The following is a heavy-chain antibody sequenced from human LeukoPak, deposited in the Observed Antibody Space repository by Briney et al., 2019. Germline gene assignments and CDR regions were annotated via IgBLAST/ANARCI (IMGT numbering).Heavy chain of an antibody. D-gene: IGHD3-10*01. J-gene: IGHJ6*02. Sequence: ASVKVSCKASGYTFTVYYMHWVRQAPGQGLEWMGWINPNSGGTNYAQKFQGWVTMTRDTSISTAYMELSRLRSDDTAVYYCAREHSGSSMSGTPTPEYLDVWGQGTTVTVSS. V-gene: IGHV1-2*04. CDR2: INPNSGGT. CDR1: GYTFTVYY. CDR3: AREHSGSSMSGTPTPEYLDV.